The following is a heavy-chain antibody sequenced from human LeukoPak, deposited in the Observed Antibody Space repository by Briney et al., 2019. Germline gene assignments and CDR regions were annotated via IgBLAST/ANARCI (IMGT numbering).Heavy chain of an antibody. J-gene: IGHJ6*03. CDR1: GGSISSGGYY. CDR3: ARDSPAGYIRGQEHYYYYIDV. V-gene: IGHV4-31*03. CDR2: IYYSGST. D-gene: IGHD5-18*01. Sequence: SQTLSLTCTVSGGSISSGGYYWSWIRQHPGKGLEWIGYIYYSGSTYYNPSLKSRVTISVDTSKNQVSLKLTSVTAADTAVYYCARDSPAGYIRGQEHYYYYIDVWGKGTTVTVSS.